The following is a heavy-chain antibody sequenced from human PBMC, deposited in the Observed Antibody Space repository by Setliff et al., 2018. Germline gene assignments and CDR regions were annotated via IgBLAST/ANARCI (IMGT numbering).Heavy chain of an antibody. CDR3: TKDAVPNGIWDFDS. D-gene: IGHD2-8*01. Sequence: PGESLKISCETSGFNFRAYSLSWVRQAPGKGLERVSGIVQDSSPLYADSVKGRFTISRDNSKSTVSLQIDNMRAEDTAIYYCTKDAVPNGIWDFDSWGQGILVTVSS. V-gene: IGHV3-23*03. CDR2: IVQDSSP. CDR1: GFNFRAYS. J-gene: IGHJ4*02.